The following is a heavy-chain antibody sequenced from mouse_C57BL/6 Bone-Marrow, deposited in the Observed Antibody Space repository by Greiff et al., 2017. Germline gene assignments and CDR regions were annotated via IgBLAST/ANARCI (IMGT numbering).Heavy chain of an antibody. CDR3: ARGTLGYEGFAY. Sequence: QVQLQQPGAELVMPGASVKLSCKASGYTFTSYWMHWVKQRPGQGLEWIGEIDPSDSYTNYNQKFKGKSTLTVDKSSSTAYMQLSSLTSEDSAVYYCARGTLGYEGFAYGGQGTLGTVSA. J-gene: IGHJ3*01. CDR2: IDPSDSYT. D-gene: IGHD2-2*01. CDR1: GYTFTSYW. V-gene: IGHV1-69*01.